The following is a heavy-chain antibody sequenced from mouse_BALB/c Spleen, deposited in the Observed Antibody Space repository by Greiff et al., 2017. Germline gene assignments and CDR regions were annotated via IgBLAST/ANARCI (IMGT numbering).Heavy chain of an antibody. CDR1: GFSLTSYG. CDR2: IWAGGST. V-gene: IGHV2-9*02. D-gene: IGHD1-2*01. J-gene: IGHJ4*01. CDR3: ARHPPTATYAMDY. Sequence: QVQLKESGPGLVAPSQSLSITCTVSGFSLTSYGVHWVCQPPGKGLEWLGVIWAGGSTNYNSALMSRLSISKDNSKSQVFLKMNSLQTDDTAMYYCARHPPTATYAMDYWGQGTSVTVSS.